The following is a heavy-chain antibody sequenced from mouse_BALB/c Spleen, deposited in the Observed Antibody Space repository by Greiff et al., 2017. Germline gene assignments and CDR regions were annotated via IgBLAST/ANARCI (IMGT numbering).Heavy chain of an antibody. CDR1: GYSFTGYF. Sequence: VQLKESGPELVKPGASVKISCKASGYSFTGYFMNWVQQSHGKSLEWIGRINPYNGDTFYNQKFKGKATLTVDKSSSTAHMELLSLTSEDSADYYCGRGYGSSYEGYFDYWGQGTTLTVSS. D-gene: IGHD1-1*01. CDR3: GRGYGSSYEGYFDY. V-gene: IGHV1-37*01. CDR2: INPYNGDT. J-gene: IGHJ2*01.